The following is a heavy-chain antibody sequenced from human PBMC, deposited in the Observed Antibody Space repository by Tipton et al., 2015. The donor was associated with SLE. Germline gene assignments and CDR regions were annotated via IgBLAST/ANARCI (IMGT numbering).Heavy chain of an antibody. D-gene: IGHD6-13*01. CDR1: GGSISSSSYY. V-gene: IGHV4-39*07. CDR2: IYYSGST. CDR3: ARIVAAAGTRYFDY. J-gene: IGHJ4*02. Sequence: TLSLNCTVSGGSISSSSYYWGWIRQPPGKGLEWIGSIYYSGSTYYNPSLKSRVTISVDTSKSQFSLKLSSVTAADTAVYYCARIVAAAGTRYFDYWGQGTLVTVSS.